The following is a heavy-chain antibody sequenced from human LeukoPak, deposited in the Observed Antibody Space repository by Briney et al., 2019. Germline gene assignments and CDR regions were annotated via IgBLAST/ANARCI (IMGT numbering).Heavy chain of an antibody. CDR3: ITDQVLVAGQWLSGLPY. CDR1: GFTFSSYV. CDR2: IIGSGGST. D-gene: IGHD6-19*01. J-gene: IGHJ4*02. V-gene: IGHV3-23*01. Sequence: GGSLRLSCAASGFTFSSYVMSWVRQAPGKGLQWVSGIIGSGGSTYYAESVKGRFTISRDNSKNTLYLQMDTLRAEDTAVYYCITDQVLVAGQWLSGLPYWGQGTLVTVSS.